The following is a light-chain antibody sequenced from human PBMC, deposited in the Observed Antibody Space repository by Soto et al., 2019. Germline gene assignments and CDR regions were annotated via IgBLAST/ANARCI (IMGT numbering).Light chain of an antibody. CDR2: DND. J-gene: IGLJ2*01. Sequence: QAVVTQPPSVSAAPGQKVSISCSGSTSDIGKNYVSWYQHLPGTAPRLLVYDNDKRPSGIPDRFSGSKSGTSATLGITGLQTGDEADYYCGTWDSSLSAVVFGGGTQLTVL. CDR1: TSDIGKNY. V-gene: IGLV1-51*01. CDR3: GTWDSSLSAVV.